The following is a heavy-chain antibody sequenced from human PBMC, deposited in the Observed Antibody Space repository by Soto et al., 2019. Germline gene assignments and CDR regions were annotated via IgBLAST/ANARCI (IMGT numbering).Heavy chain of an antibody. D-gene: IGHD6-13*01. CDR3: ASSIAAADTYYYYGMDV. V-gene: IGHV1-69*12. Sequence: QVQLVQSGAEVKKPGSSVKVSCKASGGTFSSYAISWVRQAPGQGLEWMGGIIPIFGTANYAQKFQGRVTSTADESTSTADMELSSVRSEDTAVYYCASSIAAADTYYYYGMDVWGQGTTVTVSS. CDR2: IIPIFGTA. J-gene: IGHJ6*02. CDR1: GGTFSSYA.